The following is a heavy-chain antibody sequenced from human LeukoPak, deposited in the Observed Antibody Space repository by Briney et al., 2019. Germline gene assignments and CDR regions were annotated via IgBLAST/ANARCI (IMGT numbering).Heavy chain of an antibody. CDR3: ARSEALNQLPSATFDY. Sequence: ETLSLTCTVSGGSISSGSYYWGWIRQAPGKGLEWVSYISSSGSTIYYADSVKGRFTISRDNAKNSLYLQMNSLRAEDTAVYYCARSEALNQLPSATFDYWGQGTLVTVSS. J-gene: IGHJ4*02. V-gene: IGHV3-11*04. CDR2: ISSSGSTI. CDR1: GGSISSGSYY. D-gene: IGHD2-2*01.